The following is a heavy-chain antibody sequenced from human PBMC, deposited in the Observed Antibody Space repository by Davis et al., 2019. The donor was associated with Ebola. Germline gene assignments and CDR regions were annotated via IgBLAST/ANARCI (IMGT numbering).Heavy chain of an antibody. CDR3: ASDRPLDFFFGDYYGMDV. D-gene: IGHD3-16*01. Sequence: GESLKISCAASGFTFSTYSMSWVRQAPGKGLEWVSSISSDSDYIYYADSAKGRFTISRVNAKNSLYLQMNSLRAEDTAVYYCASDRPLDFFFGDYYGMDVWGQGTTVTVSS. CDR1: GFTFSTYS. J-gene: IGHJ6*02. CDR2: ISSDSDYI. V-gene: IGHV3-21*01.